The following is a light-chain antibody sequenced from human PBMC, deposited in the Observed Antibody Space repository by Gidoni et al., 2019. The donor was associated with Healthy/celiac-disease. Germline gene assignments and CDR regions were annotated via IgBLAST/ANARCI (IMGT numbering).Light chain of an antibody. CDR3: QQYNNWPST. V-gene: IGKV3-15*01. CDR1: QSVSSN. Sequence: EIVMTQSPATLSVSPGERATLSCRASQSVSSNLAWYQQKPGPAPRLLIYGASTRATGIPARFSGSGSGTEFTLTISSLQSEDFAVYYCQQYNNWPSTFGQGTRLEIK. CDR2: GAS. J-gene: IGKJ5*01.